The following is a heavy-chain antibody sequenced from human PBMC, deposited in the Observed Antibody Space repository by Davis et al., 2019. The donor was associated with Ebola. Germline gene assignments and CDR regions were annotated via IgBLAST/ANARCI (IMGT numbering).Heavy chain of an antibody. J-gene: IGHJ4*02. CDR3: ARNGGKAARPWRSFDY. V-gene: IGHV1-69*13. D-gene: IGHD6-6*01. CDR2: IIPIFGTA. CDR1: GYTFTSYG. Sequence: AASVKVSCKASGYTFTSYGISWVRQAPGQGLEWMGGIIPIFGTANYAQKFQGRVTITEEESTSTAYMELSSLRSEDTAVYYCARNGGKAARPWRSFDYWGQGTLVTVSS.